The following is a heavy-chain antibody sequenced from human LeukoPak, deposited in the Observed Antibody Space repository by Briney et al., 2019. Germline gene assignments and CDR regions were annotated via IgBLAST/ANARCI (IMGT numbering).Heavy chain of an antibody. CDR2: INHSGST. Sequence: SETLSLTCAVYGGSFSGYYWTWIRQLPGKGLEWIGHINHSGSTNHNPSLKSRVTIPLHSSNNQFSLEVTSVTAADTGLYYCARGLAPTGGYYEGGYFYFDYWGQGLLVTVSS. D-gene: IGHD3-22*01. CDR1: GGSFSGYY. J-gene: IGHJ4*01. CDR3: ARGLAPTGGYYEGGYFYFDY. V-gene: IGHV4-34*01.